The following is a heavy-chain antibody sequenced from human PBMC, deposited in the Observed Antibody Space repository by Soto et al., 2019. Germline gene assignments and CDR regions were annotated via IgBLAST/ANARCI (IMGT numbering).Heavy chain of an antibody. D-gene: IGHD3-3*01. J-gene: IGHJ6*03. Sequence: GGSLRLSCAASGFTFSSYAMSWVRQAPGKGLEWVSAISGSGGSTYYADSVKGRFTISRDNSKNTLYLQMNSLRAEDTAVYYCAKSTGELEWLNSYYYYYMDVWGKGTTVTVSS. CDR3: AKSTGELEWLNSYYYYYMDV. CDR2: ISGSGGST. CDR1: GFTFSSYA. V-gene: IGHV3-23*01.